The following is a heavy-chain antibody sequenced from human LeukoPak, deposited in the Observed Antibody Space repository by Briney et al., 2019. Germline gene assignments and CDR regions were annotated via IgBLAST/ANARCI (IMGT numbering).Heavy chain of an antibody. V-gene: IGHV3-23*01. CDR3: AKDANYFDSSGYLIPFDY. CDR1: GFTFSRFA. D-gene: IGHD3-22*01. J-gene: IGHJ4*02. Sequence: GGSLRLSCAASGFTFSRFAMSWVRQAPGKDLEWVSSISGSDGTTYYAESVEGRFTISRDNSKNILYLQMNSLRADDTAVYCCAKDANYFDSSGYLIPFDYWGQGTLVTVSS. CDR2: ISGSDGTT.